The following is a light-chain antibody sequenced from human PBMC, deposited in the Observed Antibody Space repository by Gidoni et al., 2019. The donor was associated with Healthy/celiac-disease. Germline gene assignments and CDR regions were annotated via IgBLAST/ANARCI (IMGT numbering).Light chain of an antibody. CDR1: QSISSY. CDR2: AAS. CDR3: QQSYSTPPTT. J-gene: IGKJ4*01. Sequence: DIQMTQSQSSLSASVGDRVNITCRASQSISSYLHWYQQKPGKAPKLLIYAASSLQSGVPSRFSGSGSGTDFTLTIRSLQPEDFATYYCQQSYSTPPTTFGGGTKVEIK. V-gene: IGKV1-39*01.